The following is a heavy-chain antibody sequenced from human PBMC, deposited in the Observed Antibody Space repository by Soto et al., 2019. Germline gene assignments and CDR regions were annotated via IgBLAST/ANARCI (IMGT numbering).Heavy chain of an antibody. J-gene: IGHJ4*02. CDR2: INDDGIST. V-gene: IGHV3-74*01. CDR1: GFTFKMFW. D-gene: IGHD1-1*01. CDR3: TSGPRSTSTGTGAF. Sequence: GGSLRLSCAASGFTFKMFWVHWVRQVPGKGPEWVSRINDDGISTNYADSVKGRFTISRDNAKNTLYLQMNALRVEDTAFYYCTSGPRSTSTGTGAFWGQGT.